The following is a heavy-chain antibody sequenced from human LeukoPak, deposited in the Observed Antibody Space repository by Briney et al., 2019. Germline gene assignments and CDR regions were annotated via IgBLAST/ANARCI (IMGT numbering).Heavy chain of an antibody. Sequence: SETLSLTCTVSGGSISSYYWSWIRQPPGKGLEWIGYIYYSGSTNYNPSLKSRVTISVDTSKNQLSLKLSSVTAADTAVYYCAREHDFWSGYYWFDPWGQGTLVTVSS. D-gene: IGHD3-3*01. V-gene: IGHV4-59*01. J-gene: IGHJ5*02. CDR1: GGSISSYY. CDR3: AREHDFWSGYYWFDP. CDR2: IYYSGST.